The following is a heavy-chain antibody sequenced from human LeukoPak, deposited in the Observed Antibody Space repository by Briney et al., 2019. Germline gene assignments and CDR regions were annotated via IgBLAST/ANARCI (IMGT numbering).Heavy chain of an antibody. D-gene: IGHD3-22*01. V-gene: IGHV3-21*01. Sequence: GGSLRLSCAASGFTFSSYSMNWVRQAPGKGLEWVSSISSSSSYIYYADSVKGRFTISRDSAMNSLYLQMNSLRAEDTAVYYCASYYDSSGSAFDYWGQGTLVTVSS. CDR1: GFTFSSYS. CDR2: ISSSSSYI. CDR3: ASYYDSSGSAFDY. J-gene: IGHJ4*02.